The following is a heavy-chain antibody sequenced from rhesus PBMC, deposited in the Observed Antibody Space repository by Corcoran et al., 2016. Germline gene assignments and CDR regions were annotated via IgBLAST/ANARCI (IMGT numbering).Heavy chain of an antibody. V-gene: IGHV5-2*01. CDR1: GSSFTSYW. D-gene: IGHD1-38*01. CDR3: AKRASPTYWYFDI. CDR2: IDPSDSHT. J-gene: IGHJ2*01. Sequence: EVQLVQSGAEVKRPGESLKIACKTSGSSFTSYWFIWVRQLPGKGLEWMGAIDPSDSHTKYSPSFQGQVTISADRSTSTASLQWSSLKASDSATYYCAKRASPTYWYFDIWGPGTPITISS.